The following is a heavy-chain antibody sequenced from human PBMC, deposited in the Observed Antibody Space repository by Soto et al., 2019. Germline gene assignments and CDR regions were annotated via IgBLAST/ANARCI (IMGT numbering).Heavy chain of an antibody. CDR3: AARHFWGGPWTDTRLGY. J-gene: IGHJ4*02. D-gene: IGHD3-3*02. V-gene: IGHV4-4*02. CDR2: ISHSGST. CDR1: DDSINISHW. Sequence: SETLSLTCAVSDDSINISHWWNWVGQPPGKGLEWIGQISHSGSTNYNPSLTSRVTISVDKSKNHFSLKLTSVTAADTAVYYCAARHFWGGPWTDTRLGYWGQGTLVTVSS.